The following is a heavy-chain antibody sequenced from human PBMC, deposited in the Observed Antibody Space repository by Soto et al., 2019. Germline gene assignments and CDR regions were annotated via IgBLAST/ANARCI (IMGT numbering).Heavy chain of an antibody. CDR3: ARDQSGSYYGGGCYYYYGMDV. CDR1: GCTFTSYG. V-gene: IGHV1-18*04. J-gene: IGHJ6*02. D-gene: IGHD1-26*01. CDR2: ISAYNGNT. Sequence: GASVKVSCKASGCTFTSYGISWVRQAPGQGLEWMGWISAYNGNTNYAQKLQGRVTMTTDTSTSTAYMELRSLRSDDTAVYYCARDQSGSYYGGGCYYYYGMDVWGQGTTVTVSS.